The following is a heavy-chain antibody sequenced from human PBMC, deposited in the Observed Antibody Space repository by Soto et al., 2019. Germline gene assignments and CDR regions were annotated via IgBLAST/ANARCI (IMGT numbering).Heavy chain of an antibody. J-gene: IGHJ4*01. Sequence: GGSLRLSCAASGFTFDDYAMHWVRLIPGKGLEWVSGISWNSHSVGYADSVKGRFTISRDNAKNSLYLQMSSLRLEDTGLYYCATFGDRVVTGFRSFDYWGHGTLVTVSS. CDR2: ISWNSHSV. D-gene: IGHD2-21*01. CDR3: ATFGDRVVTGFRSFDY. CDR1: GFTFDDYA. V-gene: IGHV3-9*01.